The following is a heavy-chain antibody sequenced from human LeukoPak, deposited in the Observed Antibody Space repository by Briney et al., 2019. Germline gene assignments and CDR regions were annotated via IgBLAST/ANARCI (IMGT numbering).Heavy chain of an antibody. J-gene: IGHJ6*03. CDR2: IYPGDSDT. D-gene: IGHD1-1*01. CDR1: GYSFTSYW. CDR3: ARTGTNYYYYMDV. Sequence: GESLKISCKGFGYSFTSYWIGWVRQLPGKGLEWMGIIYPGDSDTRYSPSFQGQVTISADKSISTAYLQWSSLKASDTAMYYCARTGTNYYYYMDVWGKGTTVTVSS. V-gene: IGHV5-51*01.